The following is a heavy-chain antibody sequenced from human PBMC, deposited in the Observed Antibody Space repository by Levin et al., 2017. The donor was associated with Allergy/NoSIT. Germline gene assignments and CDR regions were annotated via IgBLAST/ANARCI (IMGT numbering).Heavy chain of an antibody. J-gene: IGHJ4*02. Sequence: GGSLRLSCAASGFTFTDYWMTWVRLAPGKGLEWVAHIKSDGSQNYYVDSVKGRFTISRDNANNSLCLQMNSLRAEDTAVYYCARNRLGSVVHDFWGQGTLVTVSS. V-gene: IGHV3-7*01. CDR1: GFTFTDYW. CDR3: ARNRLGSVVHDF. CDR2: IKSDGSQN. D-gene: IGHD2-21*01.